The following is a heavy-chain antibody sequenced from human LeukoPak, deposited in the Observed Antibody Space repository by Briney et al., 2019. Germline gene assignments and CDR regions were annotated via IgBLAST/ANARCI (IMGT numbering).Heavy chain of an antibody. V-gene: IGHV3-11*01. CDR3: ARFSTYYFDY. J-gene: IGHJ4*02. CDR2: ISSGSTI. CDR1: GFTFSDYY. Sequence: GGSLRLSCAASGFTFSDYYMSWIRQAPGKGLEWVSYISSGSTIYYADSVKGRFTISRDNAKNSLYLQMNSLRAEDTAVYYCARFSTYYFDYWGQGTLVTVSS.